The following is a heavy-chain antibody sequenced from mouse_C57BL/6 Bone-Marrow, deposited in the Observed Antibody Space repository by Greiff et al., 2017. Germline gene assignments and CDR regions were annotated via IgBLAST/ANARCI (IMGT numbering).Heavy chain of an antibody. J-gene: IGHJ2*01. CDR3: SRWERPYFDY. CDR1: GYTFTSYW. Sequence: QVHVKQPGTELVKPGASVKLSCKASGYTFTSYWMHWVKQRPGQGLAWIGNINPSNSGTNYNEKFKNKASLTVDKSSSTACMQLSSLTSENSAVYCCSRWERPYFDYWGQGTTLTVSS. CDR2: INPSNSGT. V-gene: IGHV1-53*01. D-gene: IGHD4-1*01.